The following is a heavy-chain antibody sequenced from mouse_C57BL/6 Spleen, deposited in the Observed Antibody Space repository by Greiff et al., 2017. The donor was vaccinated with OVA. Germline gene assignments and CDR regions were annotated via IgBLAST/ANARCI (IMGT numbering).Heavy chain of an antibody. V-gene: IGHV1-5*01. CDR3: TSPSITTVVAYY. J-gene: IGHJ2*01. D-gene: IGHD1-1*01. Sequence: EVQLQQSGTVLARPGASVKMSCKTSGYTFTSYWMHWVKQRPGQGLEWIGAIYPGNSDNSYNQKFKGKAKLTAVTSASTAYMELSSLTKADSAVYYCTSPSITTVVAYYWGQGTTLTVSS. CDR1: GYTFTSYW. CDR2: IYPGNSDN.